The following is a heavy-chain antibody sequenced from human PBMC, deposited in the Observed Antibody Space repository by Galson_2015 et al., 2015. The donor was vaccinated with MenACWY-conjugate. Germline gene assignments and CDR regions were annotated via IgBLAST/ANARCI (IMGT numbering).Heavy chain of an antibody. CDR2: IYPGDSDT. D-gene: IGHD2-2*01. V-gene: IGHV5-51*01. CDR3: ARQRRYCSGTNCYLGLPD. CDR1: GYSFANDNYW. Sequence: QSGAEVKKPGESLTISCKGFGYSFANDNYWIGWVRQMPGKGLEWMGIIYPGDSDTNYSPSFQGQVTISADKSINTAYLQWSSLKASDTAMYYCARQRRYCSGTNCYLGLPDWGQGNLVTIS. J-gene: IGHJ4*02.